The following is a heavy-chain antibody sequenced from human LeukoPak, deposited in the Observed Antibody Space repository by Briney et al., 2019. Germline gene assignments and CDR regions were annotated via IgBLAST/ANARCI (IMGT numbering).Heavy chain of an antibody. D-gene: IGHD3-16*02. CDR1: GYTFTSYG. CDR3: ARNPLRPDYDYVWGSYRQEYYFDY. J-gene: IGHJ4*02. Sequence: ASVKVSCKASGYTFTSYGISWVRQAPGQGLEWMGWISAYNGNTNYAQKLQGRVTMTTDTSTSTAYMELRSLRSDDTAVYYCARNPLRPDYDYVWGSYRQEYYFDYWGQGTLVTASS. CDR2: ISAYNGNT. V-gene: IGHV1-18*04.